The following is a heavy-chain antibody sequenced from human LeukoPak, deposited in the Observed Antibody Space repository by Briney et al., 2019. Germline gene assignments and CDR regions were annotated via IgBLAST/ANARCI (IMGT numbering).Heavy chain of an antibody. CDR1: GYTFTDYY. D-gene: IGHD6-19*01. Sequence: ASVKVSCKASGYTFTDYYLHWVRQAPGQGLEWMGWIRPNSGGTNYAHKFQGRVTMTRDTSLNTAYMELNRLISDDTAVYYCAREPVTGTLNFFDPWGQGALVTVTS. J-gene: IGHJ5*02. CDR3: AREPVTGTLNFFDP. V-gene: IGHV1-2*02. CDR2: IRPNSGGT.